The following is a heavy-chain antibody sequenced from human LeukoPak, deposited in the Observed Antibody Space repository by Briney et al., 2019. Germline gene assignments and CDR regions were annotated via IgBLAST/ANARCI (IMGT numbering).Heavy chain of an antibody. CDR1: GGSISRGGYY. V-gene: IGHV3-23*01. CDR3: AKDRWELLDFDY. D-gene: IGHD1-26*01. CDR2: ISGSGGST. Sequence: PSETLSLTCTVSGGSISRGGYYWSWIRQHPGKGLEWVSAISGSGGSTYYADSVKGRFTISRDNSKNTLYLQMNSLRAEDTAVYYCAKDRWELLDFDYWGQGTLVTVSS. J-gene: IGHJ4*02.